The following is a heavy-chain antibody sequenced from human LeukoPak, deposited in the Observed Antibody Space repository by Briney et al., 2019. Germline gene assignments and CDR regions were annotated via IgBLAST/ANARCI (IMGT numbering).Heavy chain of an antibody. CDR2: INSDGGGA. J-gene: IGHJ5*02. CDR3: ARDVPHNWFDT. Sequence: GGSLRLSCAASGITFGNNWMHWVRQGPGKGLVCISRINSDGGGAIYADSVKGRFTVSRDNAKNTLSLQMNSLRAEDTAVYYCARDVPHNWFDTRGQGTLVTVSS. CDR1: GITFGNNW. V-gene: IGHV3-74*01.